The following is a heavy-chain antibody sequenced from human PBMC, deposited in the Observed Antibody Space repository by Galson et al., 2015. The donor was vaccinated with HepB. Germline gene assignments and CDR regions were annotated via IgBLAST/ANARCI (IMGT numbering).Heavy chain of an antibody. CDR1: GYTFTGYF. V-gene: IGHV1-2*05. CDR2: INPNTGGT. CDR3: ARDLGITPIGRKGREYFQH. D-gene: IGHD1-14*01. J-gene: IGHJ1*01. Sequence: SVKVSCKASGYTFTGYFMHWVRQAPGQGLEWMGRINPNTGGTNYAQKFQGRVTMTRDTSIGTVYMELRRLRSDDTGVYYCARDLGITPIGRKGREYFQHWGQGTLVSVSS.